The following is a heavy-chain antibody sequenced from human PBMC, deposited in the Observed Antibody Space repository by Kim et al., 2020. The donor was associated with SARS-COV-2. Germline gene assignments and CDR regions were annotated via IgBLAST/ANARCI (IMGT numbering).Heavy chain of an antibody. V-gene: IGHV4-34*01. Sequence: SRVTISVDTSKNQFSLKLSSVTAADTAVYYCARERGRVTMVRGVTPFFDYWGQGTLVTVSS. J-gene: IGHJ4*02. CDR3: ARERGRVTMVRGVTPFFDY. D-gene: IGHD3-10*01.